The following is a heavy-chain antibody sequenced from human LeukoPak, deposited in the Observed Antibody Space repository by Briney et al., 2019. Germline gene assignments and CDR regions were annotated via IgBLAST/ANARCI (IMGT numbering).Heavy chain of an antibody. Sequence: PGRSLGLSCAVSGFTFSSYGMQWVRQAPGKGLEWVAVIWSDGNKKYYADSVKGRSTISRDNSKNTLYLQMNSLRAEDTAVYYCARDHSAGRYYFDHWGQGTLVTVSS. CDR1: GFTFSSYG. V-gene: IGHV3-33*01. CDR2: IWSDGNKK. D-gene: IGHD5-18*01. J-gene: IGHJ4*02. CDR3: ARDHSAGRYYFDH.